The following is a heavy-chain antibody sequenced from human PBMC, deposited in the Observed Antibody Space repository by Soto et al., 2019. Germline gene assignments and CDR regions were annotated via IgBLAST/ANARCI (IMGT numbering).Heavy chain of an antibody. Sequence: GGSLRLSCAASGFTFSSYAMSWVRQAPGKGLEWVSAISGSGGSTYYADSVKGRFTISRDNSKNTLYLQMNSLRAEDTAVYYCAKDFAVYGDYFAEYFQHWGQGTLVTVSS. CDR2: ISGSGGST. CDR3: AKDFAVYGDYFAEYFQH. D-gene: IGHD4-17*01. J-gene: IGHJ1*01. V-gene: IGHV3-23*01. CDR1: GFTFSSYA.